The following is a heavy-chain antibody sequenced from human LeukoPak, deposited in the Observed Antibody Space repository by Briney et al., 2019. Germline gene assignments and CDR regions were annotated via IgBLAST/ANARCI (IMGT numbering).Heavy chain of an antibody. CDR1: GGSFSGYY. CDR3: ARRVGRWFGERAYYYNYMDV. Sequence: SETLSLTCVVYGGSFSGYYWSWIRQPPGKGLEWIGEINHRGSTKYNTSLKTRVTISVATSKNQFSLKLSSVAAADTAVYYCARRVGRWFGERAYYYNYMDVWGKGTTVTISS. D-gene: IGHD3-10*01. CDR2: INHRGST. V-gene: IGHV4-34*01. J-gene: IGHJ6*03.